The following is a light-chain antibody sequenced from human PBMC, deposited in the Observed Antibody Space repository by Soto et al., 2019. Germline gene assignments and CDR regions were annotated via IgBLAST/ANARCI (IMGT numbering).Light chain of an antibody. J-gene: IGKJ2*01. V-gene: IGKV3-20*01. CDR1: QSVSSSN. Sequence: VLTQSPGTLSLSPGERATLSCRASQSVSSSNLAWYQKKPGQAPRVLIYGASTRATGIPDRFSDSGSGTDFTLTISRLEPEDFAVYYCQQYDNSPYTFGQGTNLEIK. CDR3: QQYDNSPYT. CDR2: GAS.